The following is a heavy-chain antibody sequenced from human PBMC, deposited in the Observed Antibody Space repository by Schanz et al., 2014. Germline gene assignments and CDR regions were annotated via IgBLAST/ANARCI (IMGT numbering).Heavy chain of an antibody. CDR3: ASPSGYSDYGTYFDF. V-gene: IGHV3-7*02. D-gene: IGHD5-12*01. CDR1: GFTFSKYC. J-gene: IGHJ4*02. CDR2: IKQDGSEK. Sequence: EVQLVESGGGLVKPGGSLRLSCGGSGFTFSKYCMSWVRQAPGKGLEWVANIKQDGSEKYYVDAVKGRFTISRDNSKNTLYLQMNSLRAEDTSVYFCASPSGYSDYGTYFDFWGQGTLVTVSS.